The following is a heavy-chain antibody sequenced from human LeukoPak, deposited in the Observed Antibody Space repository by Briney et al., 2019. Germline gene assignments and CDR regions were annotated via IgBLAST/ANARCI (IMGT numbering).Heavy chain of an antibody. J-gene: IGHJ4*02. CDR2: TSGSGGTK. Sequence: GGSLRLSCAASGFIFKNHAMSWVRQAPGKGLEWVSATSGSGGTKFYADSVKGRFTISRDNSKDTLYLQMNSLRAEDTAVYYCTGGQQLVPNNYWGQGTLVTVSS. CDR3: TGGQQLVPNNY. CDR1: GFIFKNHA. D-gene: IGHD6-13*01. V-gene: IGHV3-23*01.